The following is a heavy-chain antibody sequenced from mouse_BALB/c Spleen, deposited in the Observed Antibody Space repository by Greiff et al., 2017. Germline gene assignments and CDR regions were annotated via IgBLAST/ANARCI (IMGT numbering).Heavy chain of an antibody. Sequence: EVQLQQSGPELVKPGASVKIPCKASGYTFTDYNMDWVKQSHGKSLEWIGDINPNNGGTIYNQKFKGKATLTADKSSSTAYMQLSSLASEDSAVYYCARGDGSSPYYYAMDYWGQGTSVTVSS. J-gene: IGHJ4*01. CDR1: GYTFTDYN. D-gene: IGHD1-1*01. V-gene: IGHV1-18*01. CDR2: INPNNGGT. CDR3: ARGDGSSPYYYAMDY.